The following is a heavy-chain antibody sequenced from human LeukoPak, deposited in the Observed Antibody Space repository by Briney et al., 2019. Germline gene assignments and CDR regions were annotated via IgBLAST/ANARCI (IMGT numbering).Heavy chain of an antibody. D-gene: IGHD2-21*01. CDR3: TRDSVACGDDCYSDAFDI. V-gene: IGHV1-2*02. CDR2: INPNTGAT. J-gene: IGHJ3*02. Sequence: VASVKVSCKASGYTFTGYYMHWVRQAPGQGLEWMGWINPNTGATNYAQKFQGRVTMTRDTSISTAYLELSRLRSDDTALYYCTRDSVACGDDCYSDAFDIWGQGTTVTVSS. CDR1: GYTFTGYY.